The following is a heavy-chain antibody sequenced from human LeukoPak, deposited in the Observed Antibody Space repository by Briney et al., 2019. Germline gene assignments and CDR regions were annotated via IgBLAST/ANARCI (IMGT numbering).Heavy chain of an antibody. V-gene: IGHV4-30-2*01. D-gene: IGHD4-11*01. CDR1: GGSISSGGYY. CDR2: IYHSGST. Sequence: SETLSLTCTVSGGSISSGGYYWSWIRQPPGKGLEWIGYIYHSGSTYYNPSLKSRVTISVDTSKNQFSLKLSSVTAADTAVYYCAREPHGRSQVTKGGFDYWGQGTLVTVSS. J-gene: IGHJ4*02. CDR3: AREPHGRSQVTKGGFDY.